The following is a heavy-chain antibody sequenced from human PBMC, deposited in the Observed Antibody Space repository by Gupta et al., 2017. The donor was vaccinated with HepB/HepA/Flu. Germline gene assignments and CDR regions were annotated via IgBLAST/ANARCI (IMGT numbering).Heavy chain of an antibody. CDR3: AKSGASPPGNWLDA. V-gene: IGHV1-3*01. J-gene: IGHJ5*02. CDR1: GYTFTRHG. Sequence: VQLVQSQTEVNNPGASVKVSCKASGYTFTRHGLHWMRQAPGQSLELMGWIKPADGYTKYSQKYQGRVSITRDTSANTAYMELNSLTSEDTAIYYCAKSGASPPGNWLDAWGQGSLVTVSS. CDR2: IKPADGYT.